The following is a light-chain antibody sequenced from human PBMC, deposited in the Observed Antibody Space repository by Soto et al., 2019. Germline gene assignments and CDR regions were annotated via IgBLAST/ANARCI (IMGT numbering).Light chain of an antibody. Sequence: DIVMTQTPLSLPVTPGEPASISCRASQSVSSDLAWYQQKPGQAPRLLIYGASSRATGIPDRFSGSGSGTDFTLTISRLEPEDFAVYYCQQYGSSLITFGQGTRLEIK. CDR1: QSVSSD. CDR3: QQYGSSLIT. V-gene: IGKV3-20*01. CDR2: GAS. J-gene: IGKJ5*01.